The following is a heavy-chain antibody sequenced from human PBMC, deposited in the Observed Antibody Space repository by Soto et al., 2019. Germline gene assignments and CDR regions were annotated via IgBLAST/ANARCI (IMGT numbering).Heavy chain of an antibody. CDR1: GGTFSSYA. CDR3: ATGKHDKFGGVTVQYYYGMDV. Sequence: QVQLVQSGAEVEKPGSSVKVSCKASGGTFSSYAISLVRQAPGQGLEWMGDIFPLFNTADYAQRFQGRLTITADESTSTAYMELSSLGSEDTAVYYCATGKHDKFGGVTVQYYYGMDVWGQGTTVSVSS. V-gene: IGHV1-69*01. D-gene: IGHD3-16*01. CDR2: IFPLFNTA. J-gene: IGHJ6*02.